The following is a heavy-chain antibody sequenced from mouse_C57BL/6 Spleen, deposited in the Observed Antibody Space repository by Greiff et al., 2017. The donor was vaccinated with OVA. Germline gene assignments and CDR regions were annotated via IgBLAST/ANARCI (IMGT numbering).Heavy chain of an antibody. CDR2: IHPNSGST. CDR3: ARSSRTGKDYFAY. V-gene: IGHV1-64*01. D-gene: IGHD4-1*01. CDR1: GYTFTSYW. Sequence: VQLQQPGAELVKPGASVKLSCKASGYTFTSYWMHWVKQRPGQGLEWIGMIHPNSGSTNYNEKFKSKATLTVDKSSSTAYMQLSSLTSEDSAVYYCARSSRTGKDYFAYWGQGTTLTVSS. J-gene: IGHJ2*01.